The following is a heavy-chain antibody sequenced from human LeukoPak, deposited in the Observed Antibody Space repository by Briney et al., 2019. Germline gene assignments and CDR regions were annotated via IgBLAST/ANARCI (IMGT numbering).Heavy chain of an antibody. CDR2: IIPIFGTA. J-gene: IGHJ6*02. D-gene: IGHD3-3*01. CDR3: ARDRSITIFGVVPPRSGMDV. CDR1: GGTFSSYA. V-gene: IGHV1-69*13. Sequence: SVKVSCKASGGTFSSYAISWVRQAPGQGLEWMGGIIPIFGTANYAQKFQGRVTITADESTSTAYMELSSLRSEDTAVYYCARDRSITIFGVVPPRSGMDVWGQGTTVTVSS.